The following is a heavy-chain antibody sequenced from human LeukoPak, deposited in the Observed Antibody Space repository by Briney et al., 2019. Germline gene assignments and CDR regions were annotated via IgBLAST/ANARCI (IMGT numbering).Heavy chain of an antibody. CDR1: GFTFSSYE. CDR2: ISSSGSTI. CDR3: AREPWSSGWLYFDY. D-gene: IGHD6-19*01. V-gene: IGHV3-48*03. Sequence: GGSLRLSCAASGFTFSSYEMNWVRQAPGKGLEWVSYISSSGSTIYYADSVKGRFTISRDNAKNSLYLQMNSLRAEDTAVYYRAREPWSSGWLYFDYWGQGTLVTVSS. J-gene: IGHJ4*02.